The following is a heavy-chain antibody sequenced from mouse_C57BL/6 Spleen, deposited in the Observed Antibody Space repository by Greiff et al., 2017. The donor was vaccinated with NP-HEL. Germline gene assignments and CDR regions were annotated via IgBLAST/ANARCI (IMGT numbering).Heavy chain of an antibody. Sequence: EVKLMESGGGLVKPGGSLKLSCAASGFTFSSYAMSWVRQTPEKRLEWVATISDGGSYTYYPDNVKGRFTISRDNAKNNLYLQMSHLKSEDTAMYYCARGGNYGVDYWGQGTTLTASS. J-gene: IGHJ2*01. CDR2: ISDGGSYT. CDR1: GFTFSSYA. V-gene: IGHV5-4*03. CDR3: ARGGNYGVDY. D-gene: IGHD2-1*01.